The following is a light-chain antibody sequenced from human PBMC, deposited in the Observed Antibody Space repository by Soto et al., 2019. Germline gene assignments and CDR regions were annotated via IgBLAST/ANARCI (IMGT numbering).Light chain of an antibody. Sequence: KPRKAPELLIYTTSNLQSGVPSRFSGAGSGTDFILTISRPQPEDFATYYCQQTYSAPLTFGGGTKVDIK. V-gene: IGKV1-39*01. CDR2: TTS. J-gene: IGKJ4*01. CDR3: QQTYSAPLT.